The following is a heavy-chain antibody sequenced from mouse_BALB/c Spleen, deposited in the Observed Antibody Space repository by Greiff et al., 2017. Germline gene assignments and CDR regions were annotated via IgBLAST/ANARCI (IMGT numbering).Heavy chain of an antibody. V-gene: IGHV3-2*02. CDR3: ARGVYDYDAMDY. Sequence: EVQLQESGPGLVKPSQSLSLTCTVTGYSITSDYAWNWIRQFPGNKLEWMGYISYSGSTSYNPSLKSRISITRDTSKNQFFLQLNSVTTEDTATYYCARGVYDYDAMDYWGQGTSVTVSS. D-gene: IGHD2-3*01. CDR2: ISYSGST. CDR1: GYSITSDYA. J-gene: IGHJ4*01.